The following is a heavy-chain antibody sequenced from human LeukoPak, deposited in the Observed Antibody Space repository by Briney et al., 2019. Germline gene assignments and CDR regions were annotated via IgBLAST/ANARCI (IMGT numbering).Heavy chain of an antibody. Sequence: AASVKVSCKTSGYPFTTWEINWVRQAAGQGLEWMGWVHPNSGNTAYAQKFQGRVTMTRDTSISTAYMELSGLRDTAVYSCARGPRNDPWGQGTLVTVSS. V-gene: IGHV1-8*01. CDR1: GYPFTTWE. CDR2: VHPNSGNT. D-gene: IGHD1-14*01. CDR3: ARGPRNDP. J-gene: IGHJ5*02.